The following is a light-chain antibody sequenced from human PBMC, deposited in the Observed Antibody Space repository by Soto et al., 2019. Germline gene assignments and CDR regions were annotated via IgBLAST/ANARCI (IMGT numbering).Light chain of an antibody. CDR2: GAF. CDR1: QSVSYN. V-gene: IGKV3-15*01. CDR3: QQYNNWPPGT. J-gene: IGKJ1*01. Sequence: EIVMTQSPATLSVSPGETATLSCRASQSVSYNLAWYQQKPGQGPRLLIYGAFTRATGIPARFSGSGSGTEFTLTISSLQSEDFAVYYCQQYNNWPPGTFGQGTKVEIK.